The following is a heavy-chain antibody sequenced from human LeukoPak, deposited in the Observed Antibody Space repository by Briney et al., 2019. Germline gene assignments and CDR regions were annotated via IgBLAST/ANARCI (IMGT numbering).Heavy chain of an antibody. Sequence: PSETLSLTCSVSGGSISSTDYHWTWIRQLPGRGLEWIGTIDYIGSTYYHPSLSSRVSISKDTSKKQFFLKLRFVTADDTAVYYCARHLRGGGVGTAGWFDPWGQGTLVTVSS. J-gene: IGHJ5*02. V-gene: IGHV4-39*01. CDR3: ARHLRGGGVGTAGWFDP. CDR2: IDYIGST. CDR1: GGSISSTDYH. D-gene: IGHD2-15*01.